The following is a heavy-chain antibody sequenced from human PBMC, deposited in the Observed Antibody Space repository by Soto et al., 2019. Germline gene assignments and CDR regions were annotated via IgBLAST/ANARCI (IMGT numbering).Heavy chain of an antibody. V-gene: IGHV4-31*03. D-gene: IGHD5-18*01. Sequence: QVQLQESGPGLVKPSQTLSLTCTVSGGSISSGGYCWSWIRQHPGKGLEWIGYIYYSGSTYYNPSLKSRVTISVDTSKNQFSLKLSSVTAADTAVYYCARDRGYSYGQGAFDIWGQGTMVTVSS. CDR3: ARDRGYSYGQGAFDI. J-gene: IGHJ3*02. CDR1: GGSISSGGYC. CDR2: IYYSGST.